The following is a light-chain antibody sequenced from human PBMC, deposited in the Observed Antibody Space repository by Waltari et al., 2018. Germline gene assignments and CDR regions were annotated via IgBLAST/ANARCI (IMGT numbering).Light chain of an antibody. CDR1: SSDIGAYNL. CDR3: SSYTGRSWV. J-gene: IGLJ3*02. V-gene: IGLV2-8*01. Sequence: QSALTQPPSASGSPGQSVPISCTGTSSDIGAYNLVSWYQQHPGKAPKLMIFEVSHRPSWVHDRCSGSKSGNRASLTVSGLQADDEGDYYCSSYTGRSWVFGGGTELTVL. CDR2: EVS.